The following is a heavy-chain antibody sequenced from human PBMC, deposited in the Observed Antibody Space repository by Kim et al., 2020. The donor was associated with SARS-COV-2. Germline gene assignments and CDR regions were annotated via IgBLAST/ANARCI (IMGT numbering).Heavy chain of an antibody. Sequence: TYYPASVRGRISISRDNSKTTLYLQLDNLRAEDTALYYCATYSGRRFAFWGQGTPVTVSS. D-gene: IGHD2-21*01. J-gene: IGHJ4*02. V-gene: IGHV3-23*03. CDR3: ATYSGRRFAF. CDR2: T.